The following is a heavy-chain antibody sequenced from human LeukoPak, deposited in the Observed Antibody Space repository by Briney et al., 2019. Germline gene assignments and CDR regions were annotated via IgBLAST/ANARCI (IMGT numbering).Heavy chain of an antibody. V-gene: IGHV4-61*08. CDR3: ARGGSGYDAFDI. D-gene: IGHD5-12*01. CDR1: GGSISSGGYS. J-gene: IGHJ3*02. Sequence: SETLSLTCAASGGSISSGGYSWSWIRQPPGKGLEWIGYVSYTGSTNYNPSLKSRVTISVDTSKNQFSLKLSSVTAADTAVYYCARGGSGYDAFDIWGQGTMVTVSS. CDR2: VSYTGST.